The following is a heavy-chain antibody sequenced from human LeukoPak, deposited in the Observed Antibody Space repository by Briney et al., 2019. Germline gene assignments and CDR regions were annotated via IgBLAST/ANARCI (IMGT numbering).Heavy chain of an antibody. CDR1: GFAFDSFT. CDR2: LSSDGRNK. Sequence: GRSLRLSCAASGFAFDSFTVTWVRQAPGKGPEWVAALSSDGRNKYYRDSVKGRFTISRDNSKNTLYLQMGGLSTDDTAVYYCARLRRAVVIVHDAFDIWGQGTMVTVS. V-gene: IGHV3-30*04. J-gene: IGHJ3*02. CDR3: ARLRRAVVIVHDAFDI. D-gene: IGHD3-22*01.